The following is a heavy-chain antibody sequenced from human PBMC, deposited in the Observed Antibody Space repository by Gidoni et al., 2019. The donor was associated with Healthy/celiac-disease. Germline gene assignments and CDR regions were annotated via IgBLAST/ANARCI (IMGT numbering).Heavy chain of an antibody. D-gene: IGHD6-13*01. V-gene: IGHV3-23*01. J-gene: IGHJ4*02. CDR2: ISGSGGST. CDR1: GFTFSSYA. Sequence: EVQLLESGGGLVQPGGSLRLSCAASGFTFSSYAMSWVRQAPGKGLEWVSAISGSGGSTYSADSVKGRFTISRDNSKNTLYLQMNSLRAEDTAVYYCAKDPGGSSSLGYWGQGTLVTVSS. CDR3: AKDPGGSSSLGY.